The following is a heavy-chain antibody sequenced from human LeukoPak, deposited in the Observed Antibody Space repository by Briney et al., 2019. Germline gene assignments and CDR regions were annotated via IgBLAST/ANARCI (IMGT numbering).Heavy chain of an antibody. V-gene: IGHV1-69*04. CDR1: GGTFSSYA. J-gene: IGHJ4*02. Sequence: SVKVSCKASGGTFSSYAISWVRQAPGQGLEWMGRIIPILGIANYAQKFQGRVTITADKSTGTAYMELSSLRSEDTAMYYCATVRGGLQYCTTTRCYAFDYWGQGTLVTVSS. D-gene: IGHD2-2*01. CDR3: ATVRGGLQYCTTTRCYAFDY. CDR2: IIPILGIA.